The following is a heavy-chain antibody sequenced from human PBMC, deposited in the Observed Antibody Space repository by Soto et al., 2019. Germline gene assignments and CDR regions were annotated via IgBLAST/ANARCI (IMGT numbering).Heavy chain of an antibody. V-gene: IGHV1-24*01. CDR3: ATADDRGFYSYVMDV. J-gene: IGHJ6*02. Sequence: QVQVVQSGAEVKKPGASVKVSCKVSGYSLTELSIHWVRQAPGKGLEWMGGFDPEDGETIYAQKFKGRVTMTEDTSTDTAYMDLSSLSSEDTAVYYCATADDRGFYSYVMDVWGQGTTVTVSS. CDR1: GYSLTELS. D-gene: IGHD1-1*01. CDR2: FDPEDGET.